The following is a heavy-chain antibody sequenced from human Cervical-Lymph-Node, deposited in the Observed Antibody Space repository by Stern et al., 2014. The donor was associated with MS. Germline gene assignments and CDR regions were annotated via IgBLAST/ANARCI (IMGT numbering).Heavy chain of an antibody. CDR3: ARGSIVVVFDY. CDR2: IYYSGST. Sequence: QVQLQESGPGLVKPSETLSLTCTVSGGSISSSSYYWGWIRQPPGKGLEWIGSIYYSGSTYYNPSLKSRVTISVDTSKNQFSLKLSSVPAADTAVYYCARGSIVVVFDYWGQGTLVTVSS. J-gene: IGHJ4*02. D-gene: IGHD3-22*01. CDR1: GGSISSSSYY. V-gene: IGHV4-39*01.